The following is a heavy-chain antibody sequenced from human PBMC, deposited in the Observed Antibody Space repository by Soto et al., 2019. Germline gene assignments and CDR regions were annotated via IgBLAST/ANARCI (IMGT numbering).Heavy chain of an antibody. V-gene: IGHV3-33*01. CDR3: ARENPRVYPDAFDI. D-gene: IGHD6-13*01. CDR2: VWYDGSNE. Sequence: GGSLRLSCAASGFTFSSYGMHWVRQAPGKGLEWVAVVWYDGSNENYADSVKGRFTISRDNSKNTVHLQMNSLRAEDTAVYYCARENPRVYPDAFDIWGQGTMVTVSS. CDR1: GFTFSSYG. J-gene: IGHJ3*02.